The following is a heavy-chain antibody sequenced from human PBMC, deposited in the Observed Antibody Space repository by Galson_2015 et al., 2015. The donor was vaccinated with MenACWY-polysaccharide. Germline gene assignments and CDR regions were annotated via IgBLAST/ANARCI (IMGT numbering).Heavy chain of an antibody. J-gene: IGHJ5*02. D-gene: IGHD4-11*01. Sequence: SLRLSCAASGFTLSHYTMIWVRQAPGKGLEWVAVISYLGNNEYYANSVKGRFTISRDNSNNTLYLQMNSLKTADTAIYYCARDRGRWEPRSNYFDPWGQGTLVTVSS. CDR3: ARDRGRWEPRSNYFDP. CDR1: GFTLSHYT. V-gene: IGHV3-30-3*01. CDR2: ISYLGNNE.